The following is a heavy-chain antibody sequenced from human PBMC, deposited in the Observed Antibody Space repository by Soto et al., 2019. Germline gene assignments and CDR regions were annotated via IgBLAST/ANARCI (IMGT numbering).Heavy chain of an antibody. J-gene: IGHJ6*02. V-gene: IGHV3-66*01. CDR3: ARGKYYYDMDV. CDR2: IYSGGST. CDR1: GFTVSSNF. Sequence: EVQLVESGGGLVQPGGSLRLSCAASGFTVSSNFMSWVRQAPGKGLEWVSVIYSGGSTDYADSVKGRFTISRDNSKNTLYLQMNSLRAEDTAVYYCARGKYYYDMDVWGQGTTVTVSS.